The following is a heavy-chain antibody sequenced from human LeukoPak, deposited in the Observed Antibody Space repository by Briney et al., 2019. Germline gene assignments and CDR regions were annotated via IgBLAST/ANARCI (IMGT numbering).Heavy chain of an antibody. CDR2: IYYSGST. CDR3: ARVDTSVYYYFDY. Sequence: PSKTLSLTCTVSGGSISGSYYYWGWIRQPRGKGLEWIGSIYYSGSTYYNPSLKSRVTISVDTSKNQFSLKLSSVTAADTAVYYCARVDTSVYYYFDYWGQGTLVTVSS. J-gene: IGHJ4*02. CDR1: GGSISGSYYY. D-gene: IGHD3-22*01. V-gene: IGHV4-39*01.